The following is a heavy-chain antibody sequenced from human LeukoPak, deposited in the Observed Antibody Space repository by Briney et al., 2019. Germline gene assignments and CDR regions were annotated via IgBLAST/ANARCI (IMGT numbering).Heavy chain of an antibody. J-gene: IGHJ4*02. Sequence: GGSLRLSCAASGFTFSSYWMEWVRQAPGKGLVWVSRISSSGSSTNYAGSVKGRFTISRDNAKNSLYLQMNSLRAEDTAVYYGAGAENVLRYFDWEGGGGYFDYWGQGTLVTVSS. CDR2: ISSSGSST. D-gene: IGHD3-9*01. CDR1: GFTFSSYW. V-gene: IGHV3-74*01. CDR3: AGAENVLRYFDWEGGGGYFDY.